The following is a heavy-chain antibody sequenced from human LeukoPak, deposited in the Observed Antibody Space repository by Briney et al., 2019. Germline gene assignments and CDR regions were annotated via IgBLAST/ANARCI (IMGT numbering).Heavy chain of an antibody. D-gene: IGHD2-15*01. J-gene: IGHJ4*02. V-gene: IGHV4-4*07. CDR3: ARLDCSGGSCYAFDY. CDR2: IHTSGST. Sequence: SETLSLTCTVSGGSISSYYWSWIRQPAGKGLEWIGRIHTSGSTNYNPSLKSRVTMSVDTSKNQFSLKLSSVTAADTAVYYCARLDCSGGSCYAFDYWGQGTLVTVSS. CDR1: GGSISSYY.